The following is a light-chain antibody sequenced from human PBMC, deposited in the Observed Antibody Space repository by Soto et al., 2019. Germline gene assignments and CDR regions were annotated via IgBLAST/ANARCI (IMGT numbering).Light chain of an antibody. V-gene: IGKV3-20*01. J-gene: IGKJ4*01. CDR3: QQYGSSPPLT. CDR2: GAS. CDR1: QSVSNNY. Sequence: EIVLMQSPVTLSLSPGERATLSCRASQSVSNNYVAWYQQKPRQAPRLLIAGASSRATGIPDRFSGSGSGTDFTLTISRREPEDFAVYYCQQYGSSPPLTFGGGTKVEIK.